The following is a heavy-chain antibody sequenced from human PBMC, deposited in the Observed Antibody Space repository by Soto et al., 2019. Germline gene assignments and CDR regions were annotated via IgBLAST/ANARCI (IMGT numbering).Heavy chain of an antibody. CDR2: IYYSGST. CDR3: ARHLIWELPNYYYGMDV. D-gene: IGHD1-26*01. J-gene: IGHJ6*02. Sequence: PSETLSLTCTVSGGSISSYYWSWIRQPPGKGLEWIGYIYYSGSTNYNPSLKSRVTISVDTSKNQFSLKLSSVTAADTAVYYCARHLIWELPNYYYGMDVWGQGTTVTVSS. V-gene: IGHV4-59*08. CDR1: GGSISSYY.